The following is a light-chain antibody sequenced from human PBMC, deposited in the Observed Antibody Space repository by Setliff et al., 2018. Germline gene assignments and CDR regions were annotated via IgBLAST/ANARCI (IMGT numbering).Light chain of an antibody. CDR2: DVT. J-gene: IGLJ2*01. Sequence: QSVLTQPPSASGSPGQSVTISCTGTRSDIGDSYNYVSWYQHYPGKAPKLMIFDVTNRPSGVSNRFSGSKSGNTASLTISGLQAEDEALYYCSSYRSSSTLVVFGGGTKVTVL. CDR1: RSDIGDSYNY. CDR3: SSYRSSSTLVV. V-gene: IGLV2-14*03.